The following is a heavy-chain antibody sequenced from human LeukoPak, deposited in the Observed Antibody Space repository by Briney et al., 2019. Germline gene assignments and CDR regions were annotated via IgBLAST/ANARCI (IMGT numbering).Heavy chain of an antibody. Sequence: VASVKVSCKASGYTFTSYDINWVRQATGQGLEWMGWMNPNSGNTGYAQKFQGRVTMTRNTSISTAYMELSSLRSEDTAVYYCARYSVLRYFDDDAFDIWGQGPMVTLSS. V-gene: IGHV1-8*01. CDR2: MNPNSGNT. CDR3: ARYSVLRYFDDDAFDI. CDR1: GYTFTSYD. D-gene: IGHD3-9*01. J-gene: IGHJ3*02.